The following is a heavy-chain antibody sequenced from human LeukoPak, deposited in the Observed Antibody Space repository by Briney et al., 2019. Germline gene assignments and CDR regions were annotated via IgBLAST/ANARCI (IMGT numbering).Heavy chain of an antibody. D-gene: IGHD2-2*01. CDR3: ARGAHYCSSTSCSLNWFDP. V-gene: IGHV4-34*01. CDR2: INHSGST. CDR1: GGSFSGYY. J-gene: IGHJ5*02. Sequence: SETPSLTCAVYGGSFSGYYWSWIRQPPGKGLEWIGEINHSGSTNYNPSLKSRVTISVDTSKNQFSLKLSSVTAADTAVYYCARGAHYCSSTSCSLNWFDPWGQGTLVTVSS.